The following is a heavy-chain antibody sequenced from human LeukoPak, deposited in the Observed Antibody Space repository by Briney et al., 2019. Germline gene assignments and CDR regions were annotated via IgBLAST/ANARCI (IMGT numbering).Heavy chain of an antibody. CDR3: ARSGDYDFWSGYYTEDY. CDR1: GFTFSSYS. D-gene: IGHD3-3*01. CDR2: ISSSSSYI. J-gene: IGHJ4*02. Sequence: GGSLRLSCAASGFTFSSYSMNWGRQAPGKGLEWGSSISSSSSYIYYADSVKGRFTISRDNAKKSLYLQMNSLRAEDTAVYYCARSGDYDFWSGYYTEDYWGQGTLVTVSS. V-gene: IGHV3-21*01.